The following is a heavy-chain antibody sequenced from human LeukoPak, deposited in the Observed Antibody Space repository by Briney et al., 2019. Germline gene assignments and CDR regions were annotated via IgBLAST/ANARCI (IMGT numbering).Heavy chain of an antibody. D-gene: IGHD6-19*01. CDR3: AILLVEQWLVPGLDYMDV. CDR2: INTNTGNP. J-gene: IGHJ6*03. Sequence: ASVKVSCKASGYTFTSYAMNWVRQAPGQGLEWMGWINTNTGNPTYAQGFTGRFVFSLDTSVSTAYLQISSLKAEDTAVYYCAILLVEQWLVPGLDYMDVWGKGTTVTISS. CDR1: GYTFTSYA. V-gene: IGHV7-4-1*02.